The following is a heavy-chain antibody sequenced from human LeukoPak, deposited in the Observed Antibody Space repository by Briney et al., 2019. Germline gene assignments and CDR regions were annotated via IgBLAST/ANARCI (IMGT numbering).Heavy chain of an antibody. V-gene: IGHV5-51*01. D-gene: IGHD5-12*01. Sequence: GESLKISCKGSGYSFTSYWIGWVRQMPGKGLEWMGIIYPGDSDTRYSPPFQGQVTISADKSISTAYLQWSSLKASDTAMYYCARQRYSGYDSLRPGGGPIGSFDYWGQGTLVTVSS. J-gene: IGHJ4*02. CDR1: GYSFTSYW. CDR2: IYPGDSDT. CDR3: ARQRYSGYDSLRPGGGPIGSFDY.